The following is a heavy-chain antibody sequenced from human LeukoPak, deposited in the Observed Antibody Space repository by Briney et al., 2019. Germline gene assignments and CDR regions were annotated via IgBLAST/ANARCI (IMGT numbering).Heavy chain of an antibody. CDR1: GYSISSGYY. CDR3: ARSKAHLSTSWYGTWFDP. J-gene: IGHJ5*02. V-gene: IGHV4-38-2*02. Sequence: PSETLSLTCTVSGYSISSGYYWGWIRQPPGKGLEWIGSMYHSGDTYYNPSLKSRVTISVDTSKNQLSLKLSSVTAADTAVYYCARSKAHLSTSWYGTWFDPWGQGTLVTVSS. D-gene: IGHD2-2*01. CDR2: MYHSGDT.